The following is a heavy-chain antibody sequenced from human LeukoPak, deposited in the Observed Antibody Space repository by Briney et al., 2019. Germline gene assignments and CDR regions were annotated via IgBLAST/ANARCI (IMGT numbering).Heavy chain of an antibody. Sequence: GGPLRLSCAASGFTVSSNEMSWVRQAPGKGLEWVSYIGSSGSTVYYADSVKGRFTISRDNAKNSLYMQMESLRDKDTAIYYCARDTLEYSNSPDALDIWGQGTMVTVSS. V-gene: IGHV3-48*03. CDR1: GFTVSSNE. CDR3: ARDTLEYSNSPDALDI. CDR2: IGSSGSTV. D-gene: IGHD4-23*01. J-gene: IGHJ3*02.